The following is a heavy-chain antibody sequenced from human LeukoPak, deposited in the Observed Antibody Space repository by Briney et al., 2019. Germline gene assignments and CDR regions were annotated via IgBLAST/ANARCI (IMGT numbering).Heavy chain of an antibody. CDR3: ARSYCSSTSCHVWGFDS. CDR2: IKQDGSEK. Sequence: PGGSLRLSCAASGFTFSSYWMSWVRQAPGKGLEWVAIIKQDGSEKYYVDSVKGRFTISRDNAKNSLYLQMNSLRAEDTAMYYCARSYCSSTSCHVWGFDSWGQGTLVTVSS. CDR1: GFTFSSYW. J-gene: IGHJ4*02. D-gene: IGHD2-2*01. V-gene: IGHV3-7*01.